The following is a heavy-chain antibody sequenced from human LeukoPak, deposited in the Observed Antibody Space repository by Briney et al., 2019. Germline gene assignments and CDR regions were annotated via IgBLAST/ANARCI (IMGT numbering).Heavy chain of an antibody. J-gene: IGHJ4*02. D-gene: IGHD5-12*01. CDR1: GFTFSSYG. Sequence: GRSLRLSCAASGFTFSSYGMHWVRQAPGKGLEWVAVIWYDGSNKYYADSVKGRFTISRDNSKNTLYLQMNSLRAEDTAVYYCAKVVATTRLGAFDYWGQGTLVTVSS. CDR3: AKVVATTRLGAFDY. CDR2: IWYDGSNK. V-gene: IGHV3-33*06.